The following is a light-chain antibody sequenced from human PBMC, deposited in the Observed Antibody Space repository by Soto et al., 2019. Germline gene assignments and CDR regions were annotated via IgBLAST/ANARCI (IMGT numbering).Light chain of an antibody. CDR3: QQYGSSLLT. J-gene: IGKJ4*01. V-gene: IGKV3-20*01. CDR1: QSVSSSY. CDR2: GAS. Sequence: EIVLTQSPGTLSLSPGERATLSCRASQSVSSSYLAWYQQKPGQAPRLLIYGASSRATGIPGRFSGCGSGTDFTLTISRLEPEDFAVYYCQQYGSSLLTFGAGTKVDIK.